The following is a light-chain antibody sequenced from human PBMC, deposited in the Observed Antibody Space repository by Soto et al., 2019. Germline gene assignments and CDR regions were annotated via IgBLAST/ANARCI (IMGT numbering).Light chain of an antibody. J-gene: IGKJ5*01. CDR2: SAS. CDR1: RGISSY. Sequence: IPLTQSPSSLSASVGDRVTITCQASRGISSYLAWYQQKPGKPPKLLVYSASTLQSGVPSRFSGSGSGLDFTLTISSLQPEDSATYFCQQLNSYPQTFGQGTRLE. CDR3: QQLNSYPQT. V-gene: IGKV1-9*01.